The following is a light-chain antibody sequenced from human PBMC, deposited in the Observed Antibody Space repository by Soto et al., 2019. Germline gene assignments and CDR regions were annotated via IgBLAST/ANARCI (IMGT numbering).Light chain of an antibody. Sequence: DIRMTQSPSTLSASVGDRVTITCRASQSISSWLAWYQQKPGKAPKLLIYKASSLEGGVPSRFSGSGSGTDFALTISSLRPDDFATYYCQQYHSYSITFGGGPKVDIK. J-gene: IGKJ4*01. CDR3: QQYHSYSIT. CDR2: KAS. CDR1: QSISSW. V-gene: IGKV1-5*03.